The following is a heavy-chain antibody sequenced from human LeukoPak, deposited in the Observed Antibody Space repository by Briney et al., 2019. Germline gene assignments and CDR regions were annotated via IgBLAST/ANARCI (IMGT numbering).Heavy chain of an antibody. J-gene: IGHJ4*02. CDR2: ISASGGSI. CDR3: ATTDNAIAGPY. V-gene: IGHV3-48*03. CDR1: GFTFSTYE. Sequence: GGSLRLSCAASGFTFSTYEMNWVRQAPGKGLEWVSYISASGGSIYYADSVKGRFTISRDNAKKSLYLQMDSLRVEDTALYYCATTDNAIAGPYWGQGSLVTVSS. D-gene: IGHD2-15*01.